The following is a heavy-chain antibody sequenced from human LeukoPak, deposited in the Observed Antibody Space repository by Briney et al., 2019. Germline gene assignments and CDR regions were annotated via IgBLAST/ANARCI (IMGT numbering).Heavy chain of an antibody. D-gene: IGHD2-2*02. J-gene: IGHJ4*02. CDR3: ARGPGYCSSTNCHIDY. CDR2: ITSSSSYI. Sequence: GGSLRLSYAASGFTFSSYSMNWVRRAPGKGLEWVASITSSSSYIYYADSVKGRFTISRDNAKNSLYLQMNSLRAEDTAVYYCARGPGYCSSTNCHIDYWGQGTLVTVSS. V-gene: IGHV3-21*01. CDR1: GFTFSSYS.